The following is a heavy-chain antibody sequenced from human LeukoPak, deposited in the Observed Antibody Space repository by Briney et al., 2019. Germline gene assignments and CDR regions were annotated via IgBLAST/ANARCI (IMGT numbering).Heavy chain of an antibody. CDR1: GYTFTSYA. D-gene: IGHD2-21*02. CDR3: ARQGACCGGAWHSVYYYSDCSMDV. J-gene: IGHJ6*03. CDR2: IIPISGTA. V-gene: IGHV1-69*06. Sequence: SVKVSCKASGYTFTSYAISWVRQAPGQGLEWMGGIIPISGTAHYAQKFQGRVTITADKSTSTAYMELSGLRSEDTAVYYCARQGACCGGAWHSVYYYSDCSMDVWGKGTTVTVSS.